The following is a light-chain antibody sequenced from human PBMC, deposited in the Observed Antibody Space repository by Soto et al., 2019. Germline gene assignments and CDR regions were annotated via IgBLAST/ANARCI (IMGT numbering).Light chain of an antibody. J-gene: IGKJ1*01. Sequence: EIVMTQSPATLSVSPGERAILSCRASQSVSNNLAWYQQKPGQAPRLLIYDASTRATGLPARFSGSGSGTEFTLTISSLQSEDFAVFYCQQYNNWPRTFGQGTKVEIK. CDR1: QSVSNN. CDR3: QQYNNWPRT. CDR2: DAS. V-gene: IGKV3-15*01.